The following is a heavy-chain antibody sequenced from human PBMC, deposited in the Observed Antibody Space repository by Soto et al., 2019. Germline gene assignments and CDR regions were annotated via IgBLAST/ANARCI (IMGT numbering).Heavy chain of an antibody. D-gene: IGHD3-16*01. CDR2: IHLGGTT. J-gene: IGHJ5*01. V-gene: IGHV4-38-2*01. CDR1: GYSITGSSF. CDR3: ARPRPNFGAVDS. Sequence: QVQLQESGPCLVKPSETLSLTCAVSGYSITGSSFWGWIRQPPGKGLEWIGSIHLGGTTYYDPSLKSRVTISLDTSKNEFSLKLSSVTVADTAVYYCARPRPNFGAVDSWGQGALVTVST.